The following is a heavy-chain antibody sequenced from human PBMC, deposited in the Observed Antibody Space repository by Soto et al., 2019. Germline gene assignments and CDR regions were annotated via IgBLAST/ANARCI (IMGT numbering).Heavy chain of an antibody. V-gene: IGHV4-59*01. CDR2: MYKTGST. CDR1: GGSISGYY. D-gene: IGHD2-21*02. J-gene: IGHJ6*02. CDR3: ARDLWGYCGTDCYPLDV. Sequence: PSETLSLTCTVPGGSISGYYWSWIRQPPGKGLEWIGYMYKTGSTVYNPSFKSRVTISVDTSKNQFSLKLNSVTAADTAVYYCARDLWGYCGTDCYPLDVWGQGTTVTVSS.